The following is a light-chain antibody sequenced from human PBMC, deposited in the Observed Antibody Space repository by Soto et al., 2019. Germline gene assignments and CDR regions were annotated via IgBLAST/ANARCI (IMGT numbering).Light chain of an antibody. CDR2: GAS. CDR3: QQYVTSPFT. Sequence: EIVMTQSPVTLSVSPGERATLSCRASQSVANSYLAWYQQKPGQAPRLLIFGASTRAAGIPARFSGSGSGTDFTLTISRLEPEDFAVYYCQQYVTSPFTFGPGTKVDIK. V-gene: IGKV3-20*01. J-gene: IGKJ3*01. CDR1: QSVANSY.